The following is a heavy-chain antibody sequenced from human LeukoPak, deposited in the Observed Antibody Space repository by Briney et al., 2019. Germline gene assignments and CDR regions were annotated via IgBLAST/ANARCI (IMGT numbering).Heavy chain of an antibody. CDR3: ARGEYYYGSGSLSGYFDY. CDR2: ISSSSSYI. CDR1: GFTFSSYE. D-gene: IGHD3-10*01. V-gene: IGHV3-21*01. J-gene: IGHJ4*02. Sequence: GGSLRLSCAASGFTFSSYEMNWVRQAPGKGLEWVSSISSSSSYIYYADSVKGRFTISRDNAKNSLYLQMNSLRAEDTAVYYCARGEYYYGSGSLSGYFDYWGQGTLVTVSS.